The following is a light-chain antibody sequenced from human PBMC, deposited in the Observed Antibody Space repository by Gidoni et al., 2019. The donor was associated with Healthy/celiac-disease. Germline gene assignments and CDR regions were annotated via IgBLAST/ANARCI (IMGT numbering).Light chain of an antibody. CDR2: DAS. CDR1: QRVSSY. V-gene: IGKV3-11*01. Sequence: EIVLTQSPATLSLSPGERATLSCRASQRVSSYLAWYQQKPGQAPRLLIYDASNRATGIPARFSGSGSGTDFTLTIRSLEPEDFAVYYCQQRSNWPLYTFGQGTKLEIK. J-gene: IGKJ2*01. CDR3: QQRSNWPLYT.